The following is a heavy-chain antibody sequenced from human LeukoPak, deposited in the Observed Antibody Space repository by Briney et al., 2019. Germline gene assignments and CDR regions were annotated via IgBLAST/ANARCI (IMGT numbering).Heavy chain of an antibody. CDR3: ARDPSLRITMVRGVIMGY. V-gene: IGHV1-46*01. Sequence: ASVKVSCKASGYTFTSYYMHWVRQAPGQGLEWMGIINPSGGSTSYAQKFQGRVTMTRDTSTSTVYMELSSLRSEDTAVYYCARDPSLRITMVRGVIMGYWGQGTLVTVSS. D-gene: IGHD3-10*01. J-gene: IGHJ4*02. CDR1: GYTFTSYY. CDR2: INPSGGST.